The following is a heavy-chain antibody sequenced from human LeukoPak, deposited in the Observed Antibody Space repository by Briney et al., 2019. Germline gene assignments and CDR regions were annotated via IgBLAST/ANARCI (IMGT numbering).Heavy chain of an antibody. D-gene: IGHD2-15*01. V-gene: IGHV3-23*01. CDR2: ISGSGGST. CDR3: AKDDIVVVVAASFPDY. CDR1: GFTFSSYA. Sequence: SGGSLRLSCAASGFTFSSYAMSWVRQALGKWLEWVSAISGSGGSTYYADSVKGRFTISRDNSKNTLYLQMNSLRAEDAAVYYCAKDDIVVVVAASFPDYWGQGTLVTVSS. J-gene: IGHJ4*02.